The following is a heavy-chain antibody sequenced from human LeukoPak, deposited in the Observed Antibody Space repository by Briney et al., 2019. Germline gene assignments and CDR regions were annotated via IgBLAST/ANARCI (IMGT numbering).Heavy chain of an antibody. CDR2: INHSGST. CDR1: GGSFSGYY. CDR3: ARESLGVYCSGGSCYDY. Sequence: PSETLSLTCAVYGGSFSGYYWSWIRQPPGKGLEWTGEINHSGSTNYNPSLKSRVTISVDTSKNQFSLKLSSVTAADTAVYYCARESLGVYCSGGSCYDYWGQGTLVTVSS. J-gene: IGHJ4*02. D-gene: IGHD2-15*01. V-gene: IGHV4-34*01.